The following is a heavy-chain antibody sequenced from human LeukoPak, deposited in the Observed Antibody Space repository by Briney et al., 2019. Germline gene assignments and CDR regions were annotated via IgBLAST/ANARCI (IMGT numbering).Heavy chain of an antibody. CDR1: GYSISSGYY. CDR3: ARDSDIAVAGHFDY. J-gene: IGHJ4*02. Sequence: SETLSLTCTVSGYSISSGYYWGWIRQPPGKGLEWIGSIYYSGSTYYNPSLKSRVTISVDTSKNQFSLKLSSVTAADTAVYYCARDSDIAVAGHFDYWGQGTLVTVSS. D-gene: IGHD6-19*01. CDR2: IYYSGST. V-gene: IGHV4-38-2*02.